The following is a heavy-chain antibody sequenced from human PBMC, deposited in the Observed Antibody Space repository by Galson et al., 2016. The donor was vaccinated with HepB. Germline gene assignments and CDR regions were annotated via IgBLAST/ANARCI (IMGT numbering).Heavy chain of an antibody. CDR2: INNIGDKT. CDR1: GFTFRSYQ. Sequence: SLRLSCAGSGFTFRSYQMHWVRQAPGKALEYVSAINNIGDKTYYTDSVKGRFTISRDNSKNTLYLQMNSLRAEDTAVYYCARDRGNGDYALDYWGQGTLVTVSS. D-gene: IGHD4-17*01. CDR3: ARDRGNGDYALDY. V-gene: IGHV3-64*04. J-gene: IGHJ4*02.